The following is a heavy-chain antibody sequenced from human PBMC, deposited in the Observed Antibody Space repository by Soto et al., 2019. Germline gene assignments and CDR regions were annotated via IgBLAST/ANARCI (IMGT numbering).Heavy chain of an antibody. D-gene: IGHD4-4*01. V-gene: IGHV3-23*01. CDR2: ISGSGGST. Sequence: PGGSLRLSCAASGFTFISYAMSWVRQAPGKGLEWVSAISGSGGSTYYADSVKGRFTISRDNSKNTLYLQMNSLRAEDTAVYYCAKEGAPAYSNYPGYWGQGTLVTVSS. CDR3: AKEGAPAYSNYPGY. J-gene: IGHJ4*02. CDR1: GFTFISYA.